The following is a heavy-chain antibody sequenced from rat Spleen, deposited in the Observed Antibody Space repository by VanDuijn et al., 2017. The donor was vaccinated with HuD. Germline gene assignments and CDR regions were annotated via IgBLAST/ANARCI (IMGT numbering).Heavy chain of an antibody. CDR2: ISYDGSST. CDR1: GFTFSNYD. J-gene: IGHJ2*01. V-gene: IGHV5-20*01. Sequence: EVQLVESGGGLVQPGRSMKLSCAASGFTFSNYDMAWVRQAPTKGLEWVASISYDGSSTYYRDSVKGRFTISRDNAKSTLYLQMASLRSEDTATYYCAKEGLYSSLDYWGQGVMVTVSS. D-gene: IGHD1-2*01. CDR3: AKEGLYSSLDY.